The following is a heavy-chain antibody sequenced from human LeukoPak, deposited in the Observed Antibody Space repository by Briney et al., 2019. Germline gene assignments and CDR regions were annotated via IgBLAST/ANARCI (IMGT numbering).Heavy chain of an antibody. D-gene: IGHD5-12*01. V-gene: IGHV3-7*01. J-gene: IGHJ5*02. CDR1: GFTFSSYW. CDR2: IKQDGSEK. CDR3: ARAGIVAFNWFDP. Sequence: GGSLRLSCAASGFTFSSYWMSWVRQAPGKGLEWVANIKQDGSEKYYVDSVKGRFTISRDNAKNSLYLQMNSLRAEDTAVYYCARAGIVAFNWFDPWGQGTLVTVSS.